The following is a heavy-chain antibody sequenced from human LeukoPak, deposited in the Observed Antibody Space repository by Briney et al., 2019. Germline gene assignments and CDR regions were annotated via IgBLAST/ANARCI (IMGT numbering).Heavy chain of an antibody. D-gene: IGHD3-22*01. CDR1: GGSFIGYY. J-gene: IGHJ5*02. V-gene: IGHV4-34*01. CDR3: ARGGTYSSGWYNWFDP. CDR2: INHSGST. Sequence: SETLSLTCAVHGGSFIGYYWSWIRQPPGKGMERIGEINHSGSTNYNPSLKSRVTISVDTSKNQFSLKLSSVTAADTAVYYCARGGTYSSGWYNWFDPWGQGTLVTVSS.